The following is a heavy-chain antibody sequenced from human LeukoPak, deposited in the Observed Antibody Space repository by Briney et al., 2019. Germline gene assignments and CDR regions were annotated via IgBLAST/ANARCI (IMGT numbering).Heavy chain of an antibody. J-gene: IGHJ5*02. D-gene: IGHD3-10*01. Sequence: PSETLSLTCTVSGGSISSYYWSWIRQPAGKGLEWIGRIYTSGSTNYNPSLKSRVTISLDRSKNQLSLRLTSVTAADTGVYYCARAGAWQIDPWGQGTLVTVSS. CDR3: ARAGAWQIDP. V-gene: IGHV4-4*07. CDR1: GGSISSYY. CDR2: IYTSGST.